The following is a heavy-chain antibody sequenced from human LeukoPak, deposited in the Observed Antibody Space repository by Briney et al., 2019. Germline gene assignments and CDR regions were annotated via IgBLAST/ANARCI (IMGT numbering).Heavy chain of an antibody. D-gene: IGHD6-6*01. CDR3: ARLPKYSRPLDY. Sequence: ASVKVSCKASGYTFSSYDINWVRQATGQGLEWMGWMSPNSGNTAYAQKFQGRVTMSRDTFISTAYMELSSLRSEDTAVYYCARLPKYSRPLDYWGQGTLVTVSS. V-gene: IGHV1-8*02. J-gene: IGHJ4*02. CDR2: MSPNSGNT. CDR1: GYTFSSYD.